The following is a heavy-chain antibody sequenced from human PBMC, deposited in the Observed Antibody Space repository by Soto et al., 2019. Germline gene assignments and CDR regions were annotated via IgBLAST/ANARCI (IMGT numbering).Heavy chain of an antibody. Sequence: EVQLVESGGGLVKPGWSLRLSCITSGFAFGDFAMIWFRQAPGKGLECVGFITSKKYGATPQYAASVRGRFSISRDDSRGVAYLQMNDLKADDTAVYYCSRLPLERYSAYDFPFDVWGRGTSVTVSS. D-gene: IGHD5-12*01. V-gene: IGHV3-49*05. CDR1: GFAFGDFA. CDR2: ITSKKYGATP. J-gene: IGHJ6*01. CDR3: SRLPLERYSAYDFPFDV.